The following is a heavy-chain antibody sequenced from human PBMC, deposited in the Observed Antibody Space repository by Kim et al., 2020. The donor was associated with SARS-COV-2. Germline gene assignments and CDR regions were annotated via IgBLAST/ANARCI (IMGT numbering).Heavy chain of an antibody. J-gene: IGHJ6*02. CDR2: ISYDGSNK. V-gene: IGHV3-30-3*01. Sequence: GGSLRLSCAASGFTFSSCAMHWVRQAPGKGLEWVAVISYDGSNKNYADSVKGRFTISRDNSKNTLYLQMNSLRGEDTALYYCARDPRSRRRGVTYSYYGMDVWGQGPTVTVSS. CDR3: ARDPRSRRRGVTYSYYGMDV. D-gene: IGHD3-10*01. CDR1: GFTFSSCA.